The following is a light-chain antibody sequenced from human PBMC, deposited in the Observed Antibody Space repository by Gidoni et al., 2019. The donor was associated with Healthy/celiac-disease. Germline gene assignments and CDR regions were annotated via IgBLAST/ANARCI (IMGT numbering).Light chain of an antibody. CDR1: QSVSSY. CDR3: QQRSNWLGT. J-gene: IGKJ4*01. Sequence: ELVLTQSPATLSLSPGERATLSCRASQSVSSYLSWYQQKPGQAPRLLIYDASNRATGIPARFSGSGSGTDFTLTISSLEPEDFAVYYCQQRSNWLGTFGGGTKVEIK. CDR2: DAS. V-gene: IGKV3-11*01.